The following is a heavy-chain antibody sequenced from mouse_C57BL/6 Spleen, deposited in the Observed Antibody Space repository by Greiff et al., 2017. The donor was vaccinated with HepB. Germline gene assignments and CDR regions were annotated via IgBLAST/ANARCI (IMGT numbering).Heavy chain of an antibody. Sequence: QVQLKQPGAELVKPGASVKLSCKASGYTFTSYWMHWVKQRPGRGLEWIGRIDPNSGGTKYNEKFKSKATLTVDKPSSTAYMQLSSLTSEDSAVYYCAREKNWDEVFDYWGQGTTLTVSS. V-gene: IGHV1-72*01. J-gene: IGHJ2*01. CDR3: AREKNWDEVFDY. D-gene: IGHD4-1*01. CDR2: IDPNSGGT. CDR1: GYTFTSYW.